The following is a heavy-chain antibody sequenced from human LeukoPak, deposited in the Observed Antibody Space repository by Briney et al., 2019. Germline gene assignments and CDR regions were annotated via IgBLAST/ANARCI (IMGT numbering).Heavy chain of an antibody. D-gene: IGHD3-22*01. CDR2: INHSGST. J-gene: IGHJ4*02. CDR3: ASMGYDSSGYYYGYFDY. CDR1: GGSFSSYY. V-gene: IGHV4-34*01. Sequence: SETLSLTCAVYGGSFSSYYWSWIRQPPGKGLEWIGEINHSGSTNYDPSLKSRVTISVDTSKNQFSLKLSSVTAADTAVYYCASMGYDSSGYYYGYFDYWGQGTLVTVSS.